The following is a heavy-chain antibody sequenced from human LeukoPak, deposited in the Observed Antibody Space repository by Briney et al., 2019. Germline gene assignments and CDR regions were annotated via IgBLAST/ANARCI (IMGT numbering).Heavy chain of an antibody. CDR1: GFTFSSYW. J-gene: IGHJ4*02. D-gene: IGHD3-10*01. CDR2: IKPDGSSM. V-gene: IGHV3-74*01. Sequence: PGGSLRLSCAASGFTFSSYWMNWVRQAPGKGLVWVSRIKPDGSSMSYADSVQGRFTISRDNAKNTLYLQMNSLRPDDTAVYHCARDPGYGLGTNYEGYWGQGTLVTVSS. CDR3: ARDPGYGLGTNYEGY.